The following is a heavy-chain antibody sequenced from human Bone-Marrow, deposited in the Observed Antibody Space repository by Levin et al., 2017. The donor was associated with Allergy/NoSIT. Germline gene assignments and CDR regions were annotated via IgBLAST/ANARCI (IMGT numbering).Heavy chain of an antibody. Sequence: GESLKISCAASGFTFRTYGMEWVRQAPGKGLEWVALIWYDGSNKYYADSVKGRFTISRDNSKNTLSLQMNSLRDEDTALYYCAREGHGDDGGMDVWGQGTTVTVSS. CDR1: GFTFRTYG. V-gene: IGHV3-33*01. D-gene: IGHD4-17*01. J-gene: IGHJ6*02. CDR3: AREGHGDDGGMDV. CDR2: IWYDGSNK.